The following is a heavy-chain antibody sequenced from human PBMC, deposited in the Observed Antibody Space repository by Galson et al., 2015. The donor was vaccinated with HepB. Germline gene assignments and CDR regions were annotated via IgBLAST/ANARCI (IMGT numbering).Heavy chain of an antibody. V-gene: IGHV6-1*01. D-gene: IGHD4-23*01. CDR1: GDSVSSTNAA. CDR2: IYCRSKWGY. J-gene: IGHJ6*02. Sequence: CAISGDSVSSTNAAWNWIRQSPSRGLEWLGRIYCRSKWGYDYAESVKSRITINSDTSKNQFSLQLNSVTPEDTAVYYCARDRWPQGYGVDVWGQGTTVTVSS. CDR3: ARDRWPQGYGVDV.